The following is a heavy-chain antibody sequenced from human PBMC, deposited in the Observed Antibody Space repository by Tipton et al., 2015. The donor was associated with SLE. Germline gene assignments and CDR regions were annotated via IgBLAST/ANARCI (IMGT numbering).Heavy chain of an antibody. CDR2: INAGNGNT. J-gene: IGHJ4*02. CDR1: GYTFTSYA. V-gene: IGHV1-3*01. D-gene: IGHD6-19*01. CDR3: ARDNIAVAASLPFDY. Sequence: QVQLVQSGAEVKKPGASVKVSCKASGYTFTSYAMHWVRQAPGQRLEWMGWINAGNGNTKYSQKFQGRVTITRDTSASTAYMELSSLRSEDTAVYYCARDNIAVAASLPFDYWGQGTLVTVSS.